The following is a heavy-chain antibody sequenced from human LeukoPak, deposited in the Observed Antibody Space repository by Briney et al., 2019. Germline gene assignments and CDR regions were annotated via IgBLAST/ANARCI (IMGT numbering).Heavy chain of an antibody. V-gene: IGHV4-39*01. CDR3: ARTIQDVVVVPAAYMDV. D-gene: IGHD2-2*01. Sequence: PSETPSLTCTVSGGSISSSSYYWGWIRQPPGKGLEWIGTIFYSGSTYYNPSLKSRLTISVDTSKNQFSLKLSSVTAADTAVYYCARTIQDVVVVPAAYMDVWGKGTTVTVSS. CDR1: GGSISSSSYY. J-gene: IGHJ6*03. CDR2: IFYSGST.